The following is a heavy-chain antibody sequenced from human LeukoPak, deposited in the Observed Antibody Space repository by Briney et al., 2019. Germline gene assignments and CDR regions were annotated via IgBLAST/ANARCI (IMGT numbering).Heavy chain of an antibody. CDR3: ATSVGATTGLDY. CDR1: GYTLTELS. J-gene: IGHJ4*02. Sequence: GASVKVSCKVSGYTLTELSMHWVRQAPGKGLEWMGGFDPEDGETIYAQKFQGRVTMTEDTSTDTAYTELSSLRSEDTAVYYCATSVGATTGLDYWGQGTLVTVSS. D-gene: IGHD1-26*01. V-gene: IGHV1-24*01. CDR2: FDPEDGET.